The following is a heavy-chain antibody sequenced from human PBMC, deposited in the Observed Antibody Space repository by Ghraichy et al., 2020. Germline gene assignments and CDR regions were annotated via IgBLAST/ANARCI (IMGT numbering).Heavy chain of an antibody. J-gene: IGHJ2*01. Sequence: SETLYLTCTVSGGSISSYYWSWIRQPPGKGLEWIGYIYYSGSTNYNPSLKSRVTISVDTSKNQFSLKLSSVTAADTAVYYCARSGLGFLECLMPNCYFDLSGRGTLVTVSS. V-gene: IGHV4-59*08. CDR1: GGSISSYY. D-gene: IGHD3-3*01. CDR3: ARSGLGFLECLMPNCYFDL. CDR2: IYYSGST.